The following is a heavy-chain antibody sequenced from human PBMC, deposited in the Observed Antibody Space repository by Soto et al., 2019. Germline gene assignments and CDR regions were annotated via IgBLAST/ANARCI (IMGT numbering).Heavy chain of an antibody. CDR1: GGTFSSYA. CDR2: IIPIFGTA. CDR3: ARDRNIVATIYNYYGMDV. J-gene: IGHJ6*02. D-gene: IGHD5-12*01. Sequence: SVKVSCKASGGTFSSYAISWVRQAPGQGLEWMGGIIPIFGTANYAQKFRGRVTITADESTSTAYMELSSLRSEDTAVYYCARDRNIVATIYNYYGMDVWGQGTTVTVSS. V-gene: IGHV1-69*13.